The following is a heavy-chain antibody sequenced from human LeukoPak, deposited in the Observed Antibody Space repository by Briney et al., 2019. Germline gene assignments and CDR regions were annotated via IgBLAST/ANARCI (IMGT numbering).Heavy chain of an antibody. CDR2: IYYSGSI. Sequence: SETLSLTCTVSGGSISNNNYYWGWIRQPPGKGLEWDGYIYYSGSINYNPSLKSRVTISVDTSKNQFSLKQSSVTAADTAVYYCARAYDYVWGSYRSENWFDPWGQGTLVTVTS. CDR3: ARAYDYVWGSYRSENWFDP. V-gene: IGHV4-61*05. D-gene: IGHD3-16*02. CDR1: GGSISNNNYY. J-gene: IGHJ5*02.